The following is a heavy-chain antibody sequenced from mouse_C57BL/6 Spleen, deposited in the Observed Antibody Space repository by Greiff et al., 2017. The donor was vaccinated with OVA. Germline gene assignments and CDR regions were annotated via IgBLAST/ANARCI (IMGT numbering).Heavy chain of an antibody. J-gene: IGHJ1*03. Sequence: VQLQQSGPELVKPGASVKIPCKASGYTFTDYNMDWVKQSHGKSLEWIGDINPNNGGTIYNQKFKGKATLTVDKSSSTAYMELRSLTSEDTAVYYCARRALYYYGSSYDWYFDVWGTGTTVTVSS. D-gene: IGHD1-1*01. CDR2: INPNNGGT. CDR1: GYTFTDYN. V-gene: IGHV1-18*01. CDR3: ARRALYYYGSSYDWYFDV.